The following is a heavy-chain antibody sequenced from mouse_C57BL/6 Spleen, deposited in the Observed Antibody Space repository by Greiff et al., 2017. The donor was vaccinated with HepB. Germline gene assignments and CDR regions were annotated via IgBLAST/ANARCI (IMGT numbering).Heavy chain of an antibody. D-gene: IGHD2-4*01. CDR1: GFTFSDYY. J-gene: IGHJ2*01. CDR3: ARRGDYDEDYFDY. Sequence: EVMLVESGGGLVQPGGSLKLSCAASGFTFSDYYMYWVRQTPEKRLEWVAYISNGGGSTYYPDTVKGRFTISRDNAKNTLYLQMSRLKSEDTAMYYCARRGDYDEDYFDYWGQGTTLTVSS. V-gene: IGHV5-12*01. CDR2: ISNGGGST.